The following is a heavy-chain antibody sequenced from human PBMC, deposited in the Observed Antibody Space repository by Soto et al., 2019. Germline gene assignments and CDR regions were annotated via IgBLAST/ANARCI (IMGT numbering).Heavy chain of an antibody. CDR3: AREGGLWFGYPYHPGGMDV. J-gene: IGHJ6*04. D-gene: IGHD3-10*01. CDR2: IKQDGSEK. Sequence: EVQLVESGGGLVQPGGSLRLSCAASGFTFSSYWMSWVRQAPGKGLEWVANIKQDGSEKYYVDSVKGRFTISRDNAKISLYLQMNSLRAEDTAVYYCAREGGLWFGYPYHPGGMDVWGKGTTVTVSS. V-gene: IGHV3-7*01. CDR1: GFTFSSYW.